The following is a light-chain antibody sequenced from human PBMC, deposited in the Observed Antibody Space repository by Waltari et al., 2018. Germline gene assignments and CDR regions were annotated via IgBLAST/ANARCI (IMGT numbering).Light chain of an antibody. CDR2: EDI. CDR3: YSTDFSGHDRV. Sequence: SYELTQPPSVSVSPGHTARIPCPGDALSKKYAYWYQQKSGQAPVLVIYEDIKRPTGIPERFSGSSSGTTATLTISGAHVDDEADYYCYSTDFSGHDRVFGGGTKLTIL. J-gene: IGLJ3*02. V-gene: IGLV3-10*01. CDR1: ALSKKY.